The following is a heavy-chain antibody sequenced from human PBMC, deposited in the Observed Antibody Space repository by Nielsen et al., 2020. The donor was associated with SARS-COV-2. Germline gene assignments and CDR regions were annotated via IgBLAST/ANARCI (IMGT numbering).Heavy chain of an antibody. CDR3: TTQIPDYYDSSGYYAGDY. D-gene: IGHD3-22*01. V-gene: IGHV3-15*01. J-gene: IGHJ4*02. CDR2: IKSKTDGGTT. Sequence: WIRQPPGKGLEWVGRIKSKTDGGTTDYAAPVKGRFTISRDDSKNTLYLQMNSLKTEDTAVYYCTTQIPDYYDSSGYYAGDYWGQGTLVTVS.